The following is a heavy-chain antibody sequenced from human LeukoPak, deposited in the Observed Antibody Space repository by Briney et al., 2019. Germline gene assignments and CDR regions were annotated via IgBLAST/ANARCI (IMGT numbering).Heavy chain of an antibody. CDR3: ARDRLIAAAGHSWFDP. Sequence: SVKVSCKASGGTFSSYAISWVRQAPGQGLEWMGGIIPIFGTANYAQKFQGRVTITADESTSTAYMELSSLRSEDTAVYYCARDRLIAAAGHSWFDPWGQGTLVTVSS. CDR2: IIPIFGTA. CDR1: GGTFSSYA. J-gene: IGHJ5*02. D-gene: IGHD6-13*01. V-gene: IGHV1-69*13.